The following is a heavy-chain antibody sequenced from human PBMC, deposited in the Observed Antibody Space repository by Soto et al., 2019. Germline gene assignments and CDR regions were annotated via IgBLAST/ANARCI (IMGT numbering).Heavy chain of an antibody. D-gene: IGHD6-6*01. CDR2: ISGSGGST. CDR1: GFTFSSYS. J-gene: IGHJ3*02. Sequence: XGSLALSCAASGFTFSSYSMSGVGQAPGKGLEWVSAISGSGGSTYYADSVKGRFTISRDNSKNTLYLQMNSLRAEDTAVYYCAKLRRTYSSSYAFDIWGQGTMVTVSS. V-gene: IGHV3-23*01. CDR3: AKLRRTYSSSYAFDI.